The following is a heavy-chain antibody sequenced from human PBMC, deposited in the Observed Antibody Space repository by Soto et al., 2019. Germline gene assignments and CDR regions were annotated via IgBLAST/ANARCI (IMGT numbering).Heavy chain of an antibody. D-gene: IGHD2-2*02. CDR1: GGSISSYY. J-gene: IGHJ6*02. CDR2: IYYSGNT. Sequence: SETLSLTCTVSGGSISSYYWSWIRQPPGKGLEWIGYIYYSGNTNYNPSLKSRVTISVDTSKNQFSLKLSSVTAADTAVYYCARDQGYCSSTSCYIRYYYGMDVWGQGTTVTVSS. CDR3: ARDQGYCSSTSCYIRYYYGMDV. V-gene: IGHV4-59*01.